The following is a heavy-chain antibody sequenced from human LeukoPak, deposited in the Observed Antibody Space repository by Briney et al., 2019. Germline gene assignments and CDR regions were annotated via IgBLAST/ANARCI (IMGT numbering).Heavy chain of an antibody. J-gene: IGHJ3*02. D-gene: IGHD2-21*02. CDR2: ITWNGGDV. Sequence: GRSLRLSCAASGFTFDDYAMHWVRQAPGKGLEWVSGITWNGGDVDYADSVEGRFTISRDNTKNSLFLQMTSLRPDDTALYYCVKETLQNRGVVPASFDIWGQGTVVLVSS. V-gene: IGHV3-9*01. CDR3: VKETLQNRGVVPASFDI. CDR1: GFTFDDYA.